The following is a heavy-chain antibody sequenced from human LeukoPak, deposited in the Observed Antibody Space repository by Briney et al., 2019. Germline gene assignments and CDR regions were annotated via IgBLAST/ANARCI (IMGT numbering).Heavy chain of an antibody. J-gene: IGHJ4*02. CDR3: AVDSSGYSYDFDY. Sequence: SVEVSCKASGGTFSSYAISWVRQAPGQGLEWMGGIIPIFGTANYAQKFQGRVTITADESTSTAYMELSSLRSEDTAVYYCAVDSSGYSYDFDYWGQGTLVTVSS. CDR2: IIPIFGTA. CDR1: GGTFSSYA. V-gene: IGHV1-69*13. D-gene: IGHD3-22*01.